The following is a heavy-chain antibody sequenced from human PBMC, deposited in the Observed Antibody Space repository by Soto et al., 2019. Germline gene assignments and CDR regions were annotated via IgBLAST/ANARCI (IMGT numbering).Heavy chain of an antibody. CDR3: ATHGLPNYYYYGMDV. Sequence: QVQLVQSGAEVKKPGSSVKVSCKASGGTFSSYAISWVRQAPGQGLEWMGGIIPIFGTANYAQKFQGRVTITAEEATSTAYMELSSLRSEDTAVYYCATHGLPNYYYYGMDVWGQGTTVTVSS. CDR1: GGTFSSYA. D-gene: IGHD5-18*01. V-gene: IGHV1-69*12. CDR2: IIPIFGTA. J-gene: IGHJ6*02.